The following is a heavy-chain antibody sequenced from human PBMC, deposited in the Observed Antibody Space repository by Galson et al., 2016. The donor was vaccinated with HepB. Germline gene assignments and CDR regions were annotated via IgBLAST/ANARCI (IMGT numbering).Heavy chain of an antibody. D-gene: IGHD3-10*01. J-gene: IGHJ4*02. CDR3: ARNQPLDWFGELPRRHFDN. Sequence: SLRLSCAASGFTFSSYAMSWVRQAPGKGLEWVSSISGRGDHTYAAASLRRRFAISRDNSKDTLFLQVNSLRAEDPAVYSCARNQPLDWFGELPRRHFDNWGQGSLVTVSS. CDR1: GFTFSSYA. V-gene: IGHV3-23*01. CDR2: ISGRGDHT.